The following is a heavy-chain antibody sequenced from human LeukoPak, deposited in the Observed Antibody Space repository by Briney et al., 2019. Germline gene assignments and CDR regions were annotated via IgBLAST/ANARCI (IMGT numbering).Heavy chain of an antibody. CDR1: GGSFSGYY. J-gene: IGHJ5*02. D-gene: IGHD2-21*01. CDR2: INHSEST. Sequence: SETLSLTCAVYGGSFSGYYWSWTRQPPGKGLEWIGEINHSESTNYNPSLKRRVTISVDTSKNQFSLKLSSVTAADTAVYYCARAILRRIVGWAPFELSNWFDPWGQGTLVTVSS. CDR3: ARAILRRIVGWAPFELSNWFDP. V-gene: IGHV4-34*01.